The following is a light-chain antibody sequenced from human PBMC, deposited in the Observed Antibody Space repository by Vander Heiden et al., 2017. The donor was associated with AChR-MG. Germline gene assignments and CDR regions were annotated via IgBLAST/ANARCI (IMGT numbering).Light chain of an antibody. CDR3: ATWDDSLNGYVV. CDR2: SNN. V-gene: IGLV1-44*01. J-gene: IGLJ2*01. Sequence: QSVLTQPPSASGTPGQRVTISCSVSSSNIGSNPLNWYQQLPATSPYLLIYSNNQPPSGVPDRFSGSKSGTSASLALSGLQSEDEADYYCATWDDSLNGYVVFGGGTKLTVL. CDR1: SSNIGSNP.